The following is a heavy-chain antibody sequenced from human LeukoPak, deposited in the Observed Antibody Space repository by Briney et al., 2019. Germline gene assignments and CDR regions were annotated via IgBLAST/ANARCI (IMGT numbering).Heavy chain of an antibody. V-gene: IGHV3-20*04. D-gene: IGHD1-1*01. CDR2: INWNGGST. CDR3: ARDAYNWNALDAFDI. Sequence: GGSLRLSCAASGFTFSSYWMSWVRQAPGKGLEWVSGINWNGGSTGYADSVKGRFTISRDNAKNSLYLQMNSLRAEDTALYYCARDAYNWNALDAFDIWGQGTMVTVSS. J-gene: IGHJ3*02. CDR1: GFTFSSYW.